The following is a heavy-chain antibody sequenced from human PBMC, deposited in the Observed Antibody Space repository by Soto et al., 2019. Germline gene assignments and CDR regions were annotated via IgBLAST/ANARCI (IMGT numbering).Heavy chain of an antibody. D-gene: IGHD3-9*01. CDR3: AKEKLRYFDWLSPYYFDY. Sequence: PGGSLRLSCAASGFTFSSYAMSWVRQAPGKGLEWVSYISSSSSTTYYADSVKGRFTISRDNSKNTLYLQMNSLRAEDTAVYYCAKEKLRYFDWLSPYYFDYWGQGTLVTVSS. J-gene: IGHJ4*02. CDR2: ISSSSSTT. V-gene: IGHV3-23*01. CDR1: GFTFSSYA.